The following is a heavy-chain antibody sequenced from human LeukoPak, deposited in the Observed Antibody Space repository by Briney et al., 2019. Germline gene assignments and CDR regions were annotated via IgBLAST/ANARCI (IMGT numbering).Heavy chain of an antibody. J-gene: IGHJ4*02. CDR1: GFPFSSYW. CDR3: TRVGYIDEGIDY. Sequence: GGSLRLSCVASGFPFSSYWMTWVRQAPGKGLEWVANIKQDGSKKSYVDSVKDRFTISRDNAKNSLYLQMNSLRAEDTAIYYCTRVGYIDEGIDYWGQGTLVTVSS. V-gene: IGHV3-7*04. CDR2: IKQDGSKK. D-gene: IGHD5-24*01.